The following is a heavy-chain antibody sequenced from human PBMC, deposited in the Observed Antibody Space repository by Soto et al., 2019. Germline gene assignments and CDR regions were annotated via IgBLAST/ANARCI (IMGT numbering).Heavy chain of an antibody. CDR2: ISGSGGST. Sequence: GGSLRLSCAASGFTFSSYAMSWVRQAPGKGLEWVSAISGSGGSTYYADSVKGRFTISRDNSKNTLYLQMNSLRAEDTAVYYCAKDGEPDPYYYYYGMDVWGQGTTVTVSS. CDR1: GFTFSSYA. D-gene: IGHD7-27*01. J-gene: IGHJ6*02. V-gene: IGHV3-23*01. CDR3: AKDGEPDPYYYYYGMDV.